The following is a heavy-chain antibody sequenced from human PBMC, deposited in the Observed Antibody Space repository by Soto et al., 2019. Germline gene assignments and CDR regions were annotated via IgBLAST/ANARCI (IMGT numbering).Heavy chain of an antibody. CDR3: AKDEFSRPIHNRLRGHGMDV. CDR2: VSGSANST. CDR1: GFTIRSYG. V-gene: IGHV3-23*01. D-gene: IGHD6-6*01. J-gene: IGHJ6*02. Sequence: PGGSLRLSCGASGFTIRSYGMSWVRQTPGKGLEWVSGVSGSANSTYYAGSVKGRFTISRDNSKDTLYLQLNSLRAEDAAVYYCAKDEFSRPIHNRLRGHGMDVWAQGTTVTLSS.